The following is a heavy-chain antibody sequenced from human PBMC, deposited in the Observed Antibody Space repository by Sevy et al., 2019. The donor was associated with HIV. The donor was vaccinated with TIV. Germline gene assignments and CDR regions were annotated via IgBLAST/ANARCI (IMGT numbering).Heavy chain of an antibody. CDR2: IKEDGSEK. CDR1: GFTFSSYS. J-gene: IGHJ6*03. CDR3: ARARRSYGGSYYYYYYMDV. V-gene: IGHV3-7*03. D-gene: IGHD5-12*01. Sequence: GGSLRLSCAGSGFTFSSYSMSWVRQAPGKGLEWVANIKEDGSEKNYVDSVKGRFTISRDNAKNSLYLQMNSLRAEDTALYYCARARRSYGGSYYYYYYMDVWGKGTAVTVSS.